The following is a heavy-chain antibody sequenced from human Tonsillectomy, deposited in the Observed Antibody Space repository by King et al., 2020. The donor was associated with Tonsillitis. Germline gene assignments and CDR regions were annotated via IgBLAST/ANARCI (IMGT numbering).Heavy chain of an antibody. CDR2: ISYDGNNE. CDR1: GFTFSSYA. D-gene: IGHD4-23*01. V-gene: IGHV3-30-3*01. J-gene: IGHJ4*02. Sequence: VQLVESGGGVVQPGRSLRLSCAASGFTFSSYAMHWVRQAPGKGLEWVAAISYDGNNEYYADSVKGRFTISRDNSKNTLYLQMNSLIPEDTAVYYCARAPRYGGNAGYFDSWGQGTLVTVSS. CDR3: ARAPRYGGNAGYFDS.